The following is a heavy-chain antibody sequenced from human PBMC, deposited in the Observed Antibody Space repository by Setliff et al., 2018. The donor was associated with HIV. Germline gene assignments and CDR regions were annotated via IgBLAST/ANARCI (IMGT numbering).Heavy chain of an antibody. CDR1: GGSISSGSYY. V-gene: IGHV4-61*02. CDR3: AKEERTSWPRVDS. CDR2: IYARGGT. J-gene: IGHJ4*02. D-gene: IGHD6-13*01. Sequence: SETLSLTCTVSGGSISSGSYYWSWIRQPAGKGLEWIGRIYARGGTNYNPSLESRVTMSVDTSKNQFSLKLSSVTAADTAVYYCAKEERTSWPRVDSWGQGTLVTVS.